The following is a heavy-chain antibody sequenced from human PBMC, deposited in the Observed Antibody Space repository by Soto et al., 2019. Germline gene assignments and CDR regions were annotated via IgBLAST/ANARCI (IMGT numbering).Heavy chain of an antibody. V-gene: IGHV4-34*01. D-gene: IGHD3-22*01. CDR1: GGSFSGYY. CDR2: INYSGST. J-gene: IGHJ4*02. CDR3: ARGDFYDSGGYYRRTPFDH. Sequence: SETLSLTCAVYGGSFSGYYWSWIRQPPGKGLEWIGDINYSGSTNYNPSVKRRFTISVDTSKNQFSLKLSSVTAADTAVYYCARGDFYDSGGYYRRTPFDHWGQGALVTVSS.